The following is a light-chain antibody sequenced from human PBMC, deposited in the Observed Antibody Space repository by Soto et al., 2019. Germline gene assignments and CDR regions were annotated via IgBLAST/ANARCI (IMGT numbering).Light chain of an antibody. CDR1: SRYVGGYNY. CDR2: DVT. V-gene: IGLV2-11*01. J-gene: IGLJ1*01. Sequence: QSTLTQPRLVSGSSGQVCTFACTGSSRYVGGYNYVSWYQQHPGKVPNLLIYDVTKRPSGVPDRFSGTKSGNTASLTISGLQAEDEADYYCCSYAGSYTYVFGTGTKVTVL. CDR3: CSYAGSYTYV.